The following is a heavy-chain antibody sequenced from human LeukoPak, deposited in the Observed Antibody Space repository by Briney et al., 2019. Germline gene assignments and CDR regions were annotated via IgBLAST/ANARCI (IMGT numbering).Heavy chain of an antibody. CDR1: GGSFSGYY. CDR3: ARGGTTVVTQNYFDY. CDR2: INHSGST. V-gene: IGHV4-34*01. Sequence: PSETQSLTCAAYGGSFSGYYWSWIRQPPGKGLEWIGEINHSGSTNYNPSLKSRVTISVDTSKNQFSLKLSSVTAADTAVYYCARGGTTVVTQNYFDYWGQGTLVTVSS. D-gene: IGHD4-23*01. J-gene: IGHJ4*02.